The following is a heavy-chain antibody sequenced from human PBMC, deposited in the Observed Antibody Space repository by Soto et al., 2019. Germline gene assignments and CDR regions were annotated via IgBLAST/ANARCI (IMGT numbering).Heavy chain of an antibody. CDR2: IVVGSGNT. CDR3: AAEDPMIVAVSFLDYYYGMDV. Sequence: ASVKVSCKASGFTFTSSAVQWVRQARGQRLEWIGWIVVGSGNTNYAQKFQERVTITRDMSTSTAYMELSSLRSEDTAVYYCAAEDPMIVAVSFLDYYYGMDVWGQGTTVTVSS. CDR1: GFTFTSSA. D-gene: IGHD3-22*01. J-gene: IGHJ6*02. V-gene: IGHV1-58*01.